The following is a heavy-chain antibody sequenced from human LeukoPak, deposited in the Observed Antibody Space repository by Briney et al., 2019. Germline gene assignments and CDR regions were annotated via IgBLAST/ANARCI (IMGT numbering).Heavy chain of an antibody. CDR1: GFTFSSYA. J-gene: IGHJ4*02. CDR3: VKGTHAVVVVAVTLY. CDR2: ISSNGGST. D-gene: IGHD2-15*01. V-gene: IGHV3-64D*06. Sequence: GGSLRLSCSASGFTFSSYAMHWVRQAPGKGLEYVSAISSNGGSTYYADSVKGRFTISRDNSKNTLYLQMSSLRAEDTAVYYCVKGTHAVVVVAVTLYWGQGTLVTVSS.